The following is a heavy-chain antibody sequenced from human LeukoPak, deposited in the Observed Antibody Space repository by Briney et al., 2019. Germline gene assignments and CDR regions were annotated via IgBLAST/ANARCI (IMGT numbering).Heavy chain of an antibody. D-gene: IGHD3-22*01. CDR3: ATQDRSGAYWYFDL. CDR2: IYYSGNT. Sequence: KPSETLSLTCSVSGVSISSSSYYWGWIRQPPGKGLEWIGNIYYSGNTYYNPSLKSRVTISVDTSKKQFSLKVTSATAADTAVYYCATQDRSGAYWYFDLWGRGTLVTVSS. J-gene: IGHJ2*01. V-gene: IGHV4-39*07. CDR1: GVSISSSSYY.